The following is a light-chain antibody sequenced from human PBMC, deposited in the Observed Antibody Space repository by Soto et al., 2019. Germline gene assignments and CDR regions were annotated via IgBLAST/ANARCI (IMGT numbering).Light chain of an antibody. CDR2: TTS. Sequence: DIQMTQSPASLSASVGDRVTITCRASQTITTYLNWYQHKSGQAPKLLISTTSNLEGGVPSRFSGTGSGKPFTLIISSLQREDFATYCCQQSYNSPPTFGQGTKLEF. CDR1: QTITTY. J-gene: IGKJ2*01. V-gene: IGKV1-39*01. CDR3: QQSYNSPPT.